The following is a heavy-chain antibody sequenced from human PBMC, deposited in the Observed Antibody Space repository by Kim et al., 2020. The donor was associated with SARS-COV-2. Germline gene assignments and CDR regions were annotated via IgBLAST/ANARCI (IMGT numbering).Heavy chain of an antibody. CDR2: IYYSGST. CDR1: GVSISSSSYY. V-gene: IGHV4-39*01. D-gene: IGHD5-12*01. CDR3: ARHLGIVATITSLFLFDP. J-gene: IGHJ5*02. Sequence: SETLSLTCTVSGVSISSSSYYWGWIRQPPGKVLEWIGSIYYSGSTYYNPSLKRRVTISVDTSKNQFFLKLSSVTAAATAVYYCARHLGIVATITSLFLFDPWGQGTLVTVSS.